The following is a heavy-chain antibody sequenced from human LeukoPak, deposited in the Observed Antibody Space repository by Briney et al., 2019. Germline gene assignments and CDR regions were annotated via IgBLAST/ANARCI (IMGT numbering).Heavy chain of an antibody. D-gene: IGHD6-13*01. Sequence: ASVKLSCMASGYTFTSYGISWVRQAPGQGLEWMGWISAYNGNTNYAQKLQGRVTMTTDTSTSTAYMELRSLRSDDTAVYYCARESISSSWSLEYFQHWGHGKLGSVSS. CDR3: ARESISSSWSLEYFQH. J-gene: IGHJ1*01. CDR1: GYTFTSYG. CDR2: ISAYNGNT. V-gene: IGHV1-18*01.